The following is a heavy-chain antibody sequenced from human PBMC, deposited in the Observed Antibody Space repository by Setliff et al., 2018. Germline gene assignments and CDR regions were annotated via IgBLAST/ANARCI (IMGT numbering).Heavy chain of an antibody. CDR2: ISDSGGST. J-gene: IGHJ6*03. D-gene: IGHD6-13*01. V-gene: IGHV3-23*01. CDR1: GFTVSTYA. Sequence: PGGSLRLSCAASGFTVSTYAMSWVRQAPGKGLEWVSAISDSGGSTFYVDSVKGRFTISRDNSKNTLYLQMNSLRVEDTAVYYCAKVPGIATAGQTDSYYCYYDYMDVWGKGTTVTVSS. CDR3: AKVPGIATAGQTDSYYCYYDYMDV.